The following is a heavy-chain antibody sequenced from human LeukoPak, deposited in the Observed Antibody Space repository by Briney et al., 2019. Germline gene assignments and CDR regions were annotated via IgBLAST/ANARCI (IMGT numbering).Heavy chain of an antibody. Sequence: SETLSLTCTVSGGSISSYYWSWIRQPPGKGLEWIGYIYYSGSTNYNPSLKSRVTISVDTSKNQFSLKLSSVTAADTAVYYCARAVGSDSWSTWGQGTLVTVSS. D-gene: IGHD3-3*01. J-gene: IGHJ4*02. CDR1: GGSISSYY. CDR3: ARAVGSDSWST. CDR2: IYYSGST. V-gene: IGHV4-59*01.